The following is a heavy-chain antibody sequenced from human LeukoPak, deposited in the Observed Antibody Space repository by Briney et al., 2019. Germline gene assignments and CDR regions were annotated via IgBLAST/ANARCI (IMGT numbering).Heavy chain of an antibody. V-gene: IGHV3-23*01. CDR1: GFTLSSYW. D-gene: IGHD3-22*01. J-gene: IGHJ4*02. Sequence: GGSLRLSCAASGFTLSSYWMSWVRQAPGKGLEWVSAISGSGGSTYYADSVKGRFTISRDNSKNTLYLQMNSLRAEDTAVYYCAKDRGTYYYDSSGYYPTNFDYWGQGTLVTVSS. CDR2: ISGSGGST. CDR3: AKDRGTYYYDSSGYYPTNFDY.